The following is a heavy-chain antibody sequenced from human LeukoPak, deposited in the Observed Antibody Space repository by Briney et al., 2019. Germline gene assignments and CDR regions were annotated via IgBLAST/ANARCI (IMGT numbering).Heavy chain of an antibody. CDR2: IIPILGIA. J-gene: IGHJ6*02. CDR1: GGTFSSYA. V-gene: IGHV1-69*04. D-gene: IGHD6-19*01. CDR3: ARDEFKVSSGWHYYYGMDV. Sequence: SVKVSCKASGGTFSSYAISWVRQAPGQGLEWMGRIIPILGIANYAQKFQGRVTITADKSTSTAYMELSSLRSEDTAVYYCARDEFKVSSGWHYYYGMDVWGQGTTVTVSS.